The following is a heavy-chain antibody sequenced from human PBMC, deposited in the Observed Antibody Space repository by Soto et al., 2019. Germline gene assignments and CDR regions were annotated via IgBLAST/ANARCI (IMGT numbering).Heavy chain of an antibody. V-gene: IGHV3-21*01. D-gene: IGHD3-9*01. CDR1: GFTFSSYS. CDR2: ISGSGSYI. Sequence: EVQLVESGGGRVKLGGSLRLSCEPSGFTFSSYSMNWVRQAPGKGLEWVSSISGSGSYIYYADPVKGRFTISRDNAKNSLYLQMNSLRAEDTDVYYCARCDKYYDILTGHRRRKLYGMDVWGQGTTVTVSS. J-gene: IGHJ6*02. CDR3: ARCDKYYDILTGHRRRKLYGMDV.